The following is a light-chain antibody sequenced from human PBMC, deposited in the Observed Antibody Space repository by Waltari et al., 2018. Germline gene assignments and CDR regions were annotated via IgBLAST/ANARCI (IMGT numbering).Light chain of an antibody. Sequence: EIVLTQSPGILSLSPGEGATLSCRASQSVGRSLAWYQQKPGQAPRLVISGASNRATGIPDRCSVSGSGTDFSLTISRLEPEEFAVYYCQHYVRLPVTFGRGTKVEIK. J-gene: IGKJ4*02. CDR3: QHYVRLPVT. CDR1: QSVGRS. V-gene: IGKV3-20*01. CDR2: GAS.